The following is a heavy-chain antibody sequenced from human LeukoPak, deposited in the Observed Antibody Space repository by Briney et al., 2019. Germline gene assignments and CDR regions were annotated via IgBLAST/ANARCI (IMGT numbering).Heavy chain of an antibody. CDR3: ARDREGYCSSTSCYVYDY. Sequence: GGSLRLSCAASGFTFSSYSMNWVRQAPGKGLEWVSSISSSSYIYYADSVKGRFTISRDNAKNSLYLQMNSLRAEDTAVYYCARDREGYCSSTSCYVYDYWGQGTLVTVSS. V-gene: IGHV3-21*01. J-gene: IGHJ4*02. CDR2: ISSSSYI. CDR1: GFTFSSYS. D-gene: IGHD2-2*01.